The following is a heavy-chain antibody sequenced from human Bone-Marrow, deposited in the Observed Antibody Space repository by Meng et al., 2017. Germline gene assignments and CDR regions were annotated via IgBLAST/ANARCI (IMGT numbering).Heavy chain of an antibody. Sequence: QGRLWEAGGGVVQPGRSLRLSCAASGFTFSRYAMHWVRQAPGKGLEWVAVISYDGSNKYYADSVKGRFTISRDNSKNTLYLQMNSLRAEDTAVYYCAATSYYYDSSGYYYYDYWGQGTLVTVSS. V-gene: IGHV3-30*01. CDR2: ISYDGSNK. CDR1: GFTFSRYA. J-gene: IGHJ4*02. D-gene: IGHD3-22*01. CDR3: AATSYYYDSSGYYYYDY.